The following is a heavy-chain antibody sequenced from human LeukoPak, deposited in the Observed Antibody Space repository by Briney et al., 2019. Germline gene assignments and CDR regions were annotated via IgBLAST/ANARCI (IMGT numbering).Heavy chain of an antibody. CDR2: IWYDGSNK. CDR1: GFTFSSYS. J-gene: IGHJ4*02. D-gene: IGHD3-22*01. Sequence: PGGSLRLSCAASGFTFSSYSMHWVRQAPGKGLEWVAVIWYDGSNKYYADSVKGRFTISRDNSKNTLYLQMNSLRAEDTAVYYCARASYYYDSSGYYYLQYYFDYWGQGTLVTVSS. CDR3: ARASYYYDSSGYYYLQYYFDY. V-gene: IGHV3-33*01.